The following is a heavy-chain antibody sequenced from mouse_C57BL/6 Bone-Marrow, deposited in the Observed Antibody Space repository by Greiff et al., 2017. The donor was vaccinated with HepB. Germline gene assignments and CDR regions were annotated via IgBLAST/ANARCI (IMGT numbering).Heavy chain of an antibody. V-gene: IGHV1-82*01. D-gene: IGHD1-1*01. CDR3: LLLRYFDV. J-gene: IGHJ1*03. CDR1: GYAFSSSW. CDR2: IYPGDGDT. Sequence: QVHVKQSGPELVKPGASVKISCKASGYAFSSSWMNWVKQRPGKGLEWIGRIYPGDGDTNYNGKFKGKATLTADKSSSTAYMQLISLTSEDSAVYFCLLLRYFDVWGTGTTVTVSS.